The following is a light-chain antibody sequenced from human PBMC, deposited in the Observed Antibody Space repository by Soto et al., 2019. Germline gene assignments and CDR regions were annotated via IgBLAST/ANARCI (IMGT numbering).Light chain of an antibody. CDR1: SNDFGGYNY. V-gene: IGLV2-8*01. J-gene: IGLJ1*01. CDR3: SSYAGSHYV. CDR2: EVT. Sequence: QSALTQPPSASGSPGQSVTISCTGTSNDFGGYNYVSWYQQHPGKAPKLIIFEVTERPSGVPGRFSGSKSGSTASLTVSGLQAEDEADYYGSSYAGSHYVFGTGTKLTVL.